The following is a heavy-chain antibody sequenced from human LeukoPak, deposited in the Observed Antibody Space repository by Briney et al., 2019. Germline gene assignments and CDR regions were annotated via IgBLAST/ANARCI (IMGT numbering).Heavy chain of an antibody. D-gene: IGHD3-10*01. V-gene: IGHV4-59*08. J-gene: IGHJ4*02. Sequence: SETLSLTCTVSGGSISSYYWSWIRQPPGKGLEWIGYIYYSGNTNYNPSLKSRVTISVDTSKNQFSLKLSSVTAADTAVYYCARRGSGSYFKPYYFDYWGQGTLVTVSS. CDR2: IYYSGNT. CDR1: GGSISSYY. CDR3: ARRGSGSYFKPYYFDY.